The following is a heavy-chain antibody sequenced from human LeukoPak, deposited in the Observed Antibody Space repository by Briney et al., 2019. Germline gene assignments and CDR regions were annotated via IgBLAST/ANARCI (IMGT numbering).Heavy chain of an antibody. D-gene: IGHD2-2*02. CDR2: IWYDGSNK. Sequence: GGSLRLSCAASGFTFSSYGMHWVRQAPGKGLEWVAVIWYDGSNKYYADSVKGRFTISRDNSKNTLYLQMSSLRAEDTAVYYCARGRREYCSSTSCYRGGVGYHFDYWGQGTLVTVSS. CDR1: GFTFSSYG. CDR3: ARGRREYCSSTSCYRGGVGYHFDY. V-gene: IGHV3-33*01. J-gene: IGHJ4*02.